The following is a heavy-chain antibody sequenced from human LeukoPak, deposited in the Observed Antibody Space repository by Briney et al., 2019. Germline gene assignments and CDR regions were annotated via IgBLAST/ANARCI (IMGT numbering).Heavy chain of an antibody. V-gene: IGHV4-59*08. CDR3: ARISGRSLIFDG. D-gene: IGHD1-26*01. J-gene: IGHJ4*02. CDR1: GGSISSFY. CDR2: IYYSGSN. Sequence: SETLSLTCTVSGGSISSFYWRWMRQPQGKGLVWFGYIYYSGSNNYNPSLKSRITISVETSKNQFTLKLSSVTAADTAVYYCARISGRSLIFDGWGQGTLVTVS.